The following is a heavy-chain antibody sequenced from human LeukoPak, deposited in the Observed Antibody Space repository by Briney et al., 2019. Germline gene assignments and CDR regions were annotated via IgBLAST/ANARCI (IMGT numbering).Heavy chain of an antibody. Sequence: ASVKVSCKVSGYTLTELSMHWVRQAPGKGLEWMGGFDPEDGETIYAQKLQGRVTMTTDTSTSTAYMELRSLRSDDTAVYYCARDSPGQTWDWLPNGAAAFDIWGQGTMVTVSS. J-gene: IGHJ3*02. CDR2: FDPEDGET. D-gene: IGHD3/OR15-3a*01. V-gene: IGHV1-24*01. CDR3: ARDSPGQTWDWLPNGAAAFDI. CDR1: GYTLTELS.